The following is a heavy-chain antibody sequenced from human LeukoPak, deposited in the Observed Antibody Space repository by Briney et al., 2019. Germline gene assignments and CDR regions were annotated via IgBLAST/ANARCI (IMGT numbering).Heavy chain of an antibody. J-gene: IGHJ3*02. Sequence: GGSLRLSCAASGFTFSSYAMHWVRQAPGKGLEWVAVISYDGSNKYYADSVKGRFTISRDNSKNTLYLQMNSLRAGDTAVYYCARDGAFDIWGQGTMVTVSS. CDR3: ARDGAFDI. V-gene: IGHV3-30*04. CDR1: GFTFSSYA. CDR2: ISYDGSNK.